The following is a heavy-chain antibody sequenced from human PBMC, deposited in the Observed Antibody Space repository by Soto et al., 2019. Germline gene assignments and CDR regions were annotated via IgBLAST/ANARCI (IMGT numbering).Heavy chain of an antibody. J-gene: IGHJ4*02. CDR3: AREIHVGAPFDY. CDR1: GFTFTNDW. V-gene: IGHV3-74*01. CDR2: IDGGGSGT. Sequence: GGSLRLSCAGAGFTFTNDWKKWVRQVPGKGLVWVSRIDGGGSGTSYSDSVRGRFTISRDNAENTLYLQMNSLRADDTAVYYCAREIHVGAPFDYWGQGT. D-gene: IGHD3-16*01.